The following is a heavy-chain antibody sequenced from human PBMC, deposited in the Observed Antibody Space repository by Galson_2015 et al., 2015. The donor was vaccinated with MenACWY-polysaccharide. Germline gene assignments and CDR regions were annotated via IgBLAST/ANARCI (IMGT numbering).Heavy chain of an antibody. CDR1: GLTFSNWW. V-gene: IGHV3-7*01. CDR2: IKKDGSEK. J-gene: IGHJ6*02. Sequence: SLRLSCAASGLTFSNWWMTWVRQSPGKGLEWVASIKKDGSEKYYVDSVKGRFTISRDKAKDSLYLQMNSLRAEDTAVYFCARGHLGLGVWGRGTTVTVSS. CDR3: ARGHLGLGV.